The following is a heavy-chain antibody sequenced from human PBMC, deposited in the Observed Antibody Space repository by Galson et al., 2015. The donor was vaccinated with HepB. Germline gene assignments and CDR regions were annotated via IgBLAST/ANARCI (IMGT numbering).Heavy chain of an antibody. J-gene: IGHJ6*04. V-gene: IGHV4-34*01. CDR2: VSHSGST. Sequence: TLSLTCTVYGGSFSGYVWSWIRQPPGKGLEWIGEVSHSGSTIYSPSLKSRVTVSLDTSKNQFSLTLNSVTAADTAVYYCARVRADQPRGHYSMDVWDKGTTVTVSS. CDR1: GGSFSGYV. CDR3: ARVRADQPRGHYSMDV. D-gene: IGHD1-14*01.